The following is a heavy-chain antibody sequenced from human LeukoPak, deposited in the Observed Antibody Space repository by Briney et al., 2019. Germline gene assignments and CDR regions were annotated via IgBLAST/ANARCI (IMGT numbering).Heavy chain of an antibody. CDR1: GFTFSSYS. D-gene: IGHD3-3*01. J-gene: IGHJ4*02. CDR2: ISSSSSYI. V-gene: IGHV3-21*01. CDR3: ARDTIFGVVRTFDY. Sequence: GGSLRLSCAASGFTFSSYSMNWVRQAPGKGLEWVSSISSSSSYIYYADSVKGRFTISRDNAKNSLYLQMNSLRAEDTAVYYCARDTIFGVVRTFDYWGQGTLVTVSS.